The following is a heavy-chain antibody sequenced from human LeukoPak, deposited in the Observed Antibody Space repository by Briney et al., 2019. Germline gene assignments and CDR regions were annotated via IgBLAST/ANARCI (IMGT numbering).Heavy chain of an antibody. Sequence: GGSLRLSCAASGFTFSSYAMSWVRQAPGKGLEWVSAISGSGGSTYYADSVKGRFTISRDNSKNTLYLQMNSLRAEDTAVYYCARSITPQTYYYYGMDVWGKGTTVTVSS. D-gene: IGHD3-10*01. V-gene: IGHV3-23*01. J-gene: IGHJ6*04. CDR3: ARSITPQTYYYYGMDV. CDR2: ISGSGGST. CDR1: GFTFSSYA.